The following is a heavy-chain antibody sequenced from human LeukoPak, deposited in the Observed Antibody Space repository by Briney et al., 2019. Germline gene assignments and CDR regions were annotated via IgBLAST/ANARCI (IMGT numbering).Heavy chain of an antibody. CDR3: ATRNYYDSSGYYPLAFDY. Sequence: PSETLSLTCGVYGGSFRGYYWSWIRQPPGKGLEWIGEINHSGSSTYNPSLKSRVTISVDTSKNQFSLKLSSVAAADTAVYYCATRNYYDSSGYYPLAFDYWGQGTLVTVSS. V-gene: IGHV4-34*01. D-gene: IGHD3-22*01. CDR2: INHSGSS. CDR1: GGSFRGYY. J-gene: IGHJ4*02.